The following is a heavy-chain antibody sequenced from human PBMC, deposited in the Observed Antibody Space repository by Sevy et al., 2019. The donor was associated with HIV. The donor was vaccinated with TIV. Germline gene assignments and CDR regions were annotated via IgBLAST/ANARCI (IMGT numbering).Heavy chain of an antibody. CDR3: AREGGYTDQGMDV. CDR2: IDSRSSNI. J-gene: IGHJ6*02. CDR1: GFTFSSYS. Sequence: GGSLRLSCAASGFTFSSYSMNWVRQAPGKGPEWLSYIDSRSSNIYYADSVKGRFTVSRDNAKNSLYVQMNSLRGEDTAVYYCAREGGYTDQGMDVWGQGTTVTVSS. V-gene: IGHV3-48*01. D-gene: IGHD5-12*01.